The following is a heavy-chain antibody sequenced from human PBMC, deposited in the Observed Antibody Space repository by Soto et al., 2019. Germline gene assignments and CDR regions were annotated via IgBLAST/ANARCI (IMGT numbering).Heavy chain of an antibody. Sequence: SETLSLTCTVSGGSVSGGSYYWSWIRQPPGKGLEWIGYIYYSGSTNYNPSLKSRVTISVDTSKNQFSLKLSSVTAADTAVYYCARVIVATTTNHYYYGMDVWGQGTTVTVSS. CDR1: GGSVSGGSYY. D-gene: IGHD5-12*01. V-gene: IGHV4-61*01. CDR2: IYYSGST. J-gene: IGHJ6*02. CDR3: ARVIVATTTNHYYYGMDV.